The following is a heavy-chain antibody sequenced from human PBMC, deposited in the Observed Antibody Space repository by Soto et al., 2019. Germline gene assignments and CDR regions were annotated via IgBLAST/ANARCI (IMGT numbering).Heavy chain of an antibody. CDR1: GGTFSSYA. CDR3: ARAMQVKYSSGWYDPAGYFDY. J-gene: IGHJ4*02. Sequence: QVQLVQSGAEVKKPGSSVKVSCKASGGTFSSYAISWVRQAPGQGLEWMGGIIPIFGTANYAQKFQGRVKITTDESTSTAYMELSSLRSEDTAVYYCARAMQVKYSSGWYDPAGYFDYWGQGTLVTVSS. CDR2: IIPIFGTA. D-gene: IGHD6-19*01. V-gene: IGHV1-69*01.